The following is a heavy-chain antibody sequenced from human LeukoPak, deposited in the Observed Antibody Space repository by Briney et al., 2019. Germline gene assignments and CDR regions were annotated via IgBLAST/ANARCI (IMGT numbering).Heavy chain of an antibody. V-gene: IGHV4-34*01. CDR1: GGSFSGYY. J-gene: IGHJ4*02. CDR3: ARTHSSRLDY. Sequence: SETLSLTCAVYGGSFSGYYWSWIRQPPGKGLEWIGEINHSGSTNYNPSLKSRVTISVDTSKNQFSLKLSSVTAADTAVYYCARTHSSRLDYWGQGTLVTVSS. D-gene: IGHD6-13*01. CDR2: INHSGST.